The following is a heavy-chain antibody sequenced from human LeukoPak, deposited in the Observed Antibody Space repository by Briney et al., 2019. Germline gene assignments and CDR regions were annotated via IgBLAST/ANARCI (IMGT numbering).Heavy chain of an antibody. CDR2: INHSGST. Sequence: PSETLSLTCSVYGGSFSGYYWSWIRQPPGKGLEWIGEINHSGSTNYNPSLKSRVTISVDTSKNQFSLKLSSVTAADTAVYYCARHTRIRYSYGPAIDYWGQGTLVTVSS. V-gene: IGHV4-34*01. CDR1: GGSFSGYY. D-gene: IGHD5-18*01. J-gene: IGHJ4*02. CDR3: ARHTRIRYSYGPAIDY.